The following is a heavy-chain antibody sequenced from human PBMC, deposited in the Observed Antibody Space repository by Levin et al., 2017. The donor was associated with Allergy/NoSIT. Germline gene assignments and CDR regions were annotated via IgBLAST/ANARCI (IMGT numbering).Heavy chain of an antibody. V-gene: IGHV3-21*01. CDR3: ARDLIDYSNYVFDPTSGYPDY. Sequence: GESLKISCAASGFTFSSYSMNWVRQAPGKGLEWVSSISSSSSYIYYADSVKGRFTISRDNAKNSLYLQMNSLRAEDTAVYYCARDLIDYSNYVFDPTSGYPDYWGQGTLVTVSS. CDR1: GFTFSSYS. D-gene: IGHD4-11*01. CDR2: ISSSSSYI. J-gene: IGHJ4*02.